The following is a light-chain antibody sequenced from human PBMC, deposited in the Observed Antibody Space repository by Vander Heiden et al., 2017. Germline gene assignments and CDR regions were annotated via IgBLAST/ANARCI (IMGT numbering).Light chain of an antibody. J-gene: IGKJ5*01. V-gene: IGKV2-28*01. CDR1: QSLVHSNGHHY. CDR2: LGS. Sequence: DIVMSQSPVSLPVTHGQPASISCWSCQSLVHSNGHHYLDLYLQKPGQSPQLLIYLGSNRAPGVPDRFSPSGSGTDFTLKMSRVEAEDVGVYYCRRALQTGISFAQSARTGIK. CDR3: RRALQTGIS.